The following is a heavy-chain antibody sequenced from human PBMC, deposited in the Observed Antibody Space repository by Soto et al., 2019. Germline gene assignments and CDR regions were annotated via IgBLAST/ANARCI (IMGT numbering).Heavy chain of an antibody. J-gene: IGHJ4*02. Sequence: PGESQNSSCKGSGYRFTSYCIGWVRQMPGKGLEWMGIIYPGDSDTRYSPSFQGQVTISADKSISTAYLQLSSLKASDTAMYYCARQGYSGYDSDYWGQGTLVTVSS. CDR1: GYRFTSYC. D-gene: IGHD5-12*01. V-gene: IGHV5-51*01. CDR2: IYPGDSDT. CDR3: ARQGYSGYDSDY.